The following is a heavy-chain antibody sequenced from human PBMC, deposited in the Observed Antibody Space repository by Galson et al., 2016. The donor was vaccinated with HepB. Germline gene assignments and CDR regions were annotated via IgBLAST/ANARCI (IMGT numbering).Heavy chain of an antibody. V-gene: IGHV4-39*07. CDR2: LYYTGNT. D-gene: IGHD6-13*01. CDR1: GGSIRSSAYY. CDR3: SRVTDSRSWHDAH. Sequence: ETLSLTCTVSGGSIRSSAYYWGWNRQSPEKGLEWIGSLYYTGNTFYNPSLKSRVTISIDTSKNQFSLKVNSVTAADTAVYFCSRVTDSRSWHDAHWGQGTPVTVSP. J-gene: IGHJ4*02.